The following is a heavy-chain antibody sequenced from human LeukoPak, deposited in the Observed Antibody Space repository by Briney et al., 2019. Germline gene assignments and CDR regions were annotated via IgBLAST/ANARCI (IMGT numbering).Heavy chain of an antibody. CDR3: TSGGYCSSTSCYGEN. CDR1: GLPFSGSA. D-gene: IGHD2-2*01. V-gene: IGHV3-73*01. J-gene: IGHJ4*02. CDR2: IRSKANSYAT. Sequence: QSGGSLRLSCAASGLPFSGSAMHWVRHASGKGLEWVGRIRSKANSYATAYAASVKGRFTISRDDSKNTAYLQMNSLKTEDTAVYYCTSGGYCSSTSCYGENWGQGTLVTVSS.